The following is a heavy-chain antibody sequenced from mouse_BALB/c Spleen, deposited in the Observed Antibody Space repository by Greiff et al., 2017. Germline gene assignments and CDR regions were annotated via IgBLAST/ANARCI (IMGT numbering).Heavy chain of an antibody. CDR3: ARDYYGSSYWFAY. Sequence: VQLQQSGAELVRPGVSVKISCKGSGYTFTDYAMHWVKQSHAKSLEWIGVISTYYGDASYNQKFKGKATITVDKSSSTAYMELARLTSEDSAIYYCARDYYGSSYWFAYWGQGTLVTVSA. J-gene: IGHJ3*01. D-gene: IGHD1-1*01. CDR1: GYTFTDYA. V-gene: IGHV1S137*01. CDR2: ISTYYGDA.